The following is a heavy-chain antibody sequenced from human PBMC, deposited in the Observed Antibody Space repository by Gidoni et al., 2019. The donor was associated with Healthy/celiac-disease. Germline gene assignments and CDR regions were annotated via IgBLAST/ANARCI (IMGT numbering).Heavy chain of an antibody. CDR3: ATYMTTVTTFSYYYYYGMDV. Sequence: EVQLLESGGGLVQPGGSLRLSCAASGFPFSSYAMSWVRQAPGKGLEWVSAISGSGGSTYYADSVKGRFTISRDNSKNTLYLQMNSLRAEDTAVYYCATYMTTVTTFSYYYYYGMDVWGQGTTVTVSS. CDR1: GFPFSSYA. V-gene: IGHV3-23*01. D-gene: IGHD4-17*01. J-gene: IGHJ6*02. CDR2: ISGSGGST.